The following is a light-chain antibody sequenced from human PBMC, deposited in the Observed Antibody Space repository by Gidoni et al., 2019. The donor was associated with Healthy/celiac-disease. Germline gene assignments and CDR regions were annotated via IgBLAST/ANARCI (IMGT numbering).Light chain of an antibody. CDR3: CSYAGSSTYV. J-gene: IGLJ1*01. V-gene: IGLV2-23*01. CDR2: EGS. Sequence: QPARTQPASVAGSPGQSITISCTGTSSDVGSYNLVSWYQQHPGKAPKLMIYEGSKRPSGVSNRFSGSKSGNTASLTISGLQAEDEADYYCCSYAGSSTYVFGTGTKVTVL. CDR1: SSDVGSYNL.